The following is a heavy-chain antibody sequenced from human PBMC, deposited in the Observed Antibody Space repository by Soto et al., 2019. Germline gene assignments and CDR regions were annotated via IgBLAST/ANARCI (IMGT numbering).Heavy chain of an antibody. CDR1: GFIFSSYD. Sequence: PGGSLRLSWSASGFIFSSYDMSWVRQVPGKGMEWVSAISGTGDTTYYADSVKGRFTISRDNSKKTFYLQVNSLRAEDTAVYHCAKGGYSYDSSDSDAFDIWGPGTMVT. CDR3: AKGGYSYDSSDSDAFDI. D-gene: IGHD3-22*01. CDR2: ISGTGDTT. J-gene: IGHJ3*02. V-gene: IGHV3-23*01.